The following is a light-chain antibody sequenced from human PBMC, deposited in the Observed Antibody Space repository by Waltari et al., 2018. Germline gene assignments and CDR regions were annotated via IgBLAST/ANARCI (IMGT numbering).Light chain of an antibody. CDR1: QSISNW. Sequence: DIQMTQSPSTLSASVGDTIIITCRASQSISNWLAWYQQKPGKAPKLLSSKAFTLETGVASRFSGSGSGTVFTLTISSLQPDDFATYYCQQYNSYSLLTFGGGTKVVIE. V-gene: IGKV1-5*03. CDR3: QQYNSYSLLT. J-gene: IGKJ4*01. CDR2: KAF.